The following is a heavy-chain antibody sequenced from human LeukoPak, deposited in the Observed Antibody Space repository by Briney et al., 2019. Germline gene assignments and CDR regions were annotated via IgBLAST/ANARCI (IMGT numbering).Heavy chain of an antibody. CDR3: AREDSGSYREFDY. CDR1: GGSISSYY. Sequence: PSETLSLTCTVSGGSISSYYWSWIRQPAGKGLEWVGRIYTSGSTNYNASLKSRVSMSVDTSKNQFSLKLSSVTAADTAVFYCAREDSGSYREFDYWGQGTLVTVSS. V-gene: IGHV4-4*07. D-gene: IGHD1-26*01. CDR2: IYTSGST. J-gene: IGHJ4*02.